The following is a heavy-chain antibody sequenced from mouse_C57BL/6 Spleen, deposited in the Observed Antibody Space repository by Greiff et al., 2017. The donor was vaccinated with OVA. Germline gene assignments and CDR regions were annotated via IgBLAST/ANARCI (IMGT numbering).Heavy chain of an antibody. CDR1: GFTFSDYG. V-gene: IGHV5-17*01. J-gene: IGHJ4*01. Sequence: EVMLVESGGGLVKPGGSLKLSCAASGFTFSDYGMHWVRQAPEKGLEWVAYISSGSSTIYYADTVKGRFTISRDNAKNTLFLQMTSLRSEDTAMYYCARRMITTLYYYAMDYWGQGTSVTVSS. CDR3: ARRMITTLYYYAMDY. CDR2: ISSGSSTI. D-gene: IGHD2-4*01.